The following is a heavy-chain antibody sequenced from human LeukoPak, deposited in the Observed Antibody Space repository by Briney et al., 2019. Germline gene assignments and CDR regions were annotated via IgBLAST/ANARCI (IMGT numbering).Heavy chain of an antibody. J-gene: IGHJ4*02. CDR3: ARGPTDMDFDY. V-gene: IGHV1-46*01. Sequence: VKVSCKASGYTFTKSDYMHWVRQAPGQGLEWMGIINPSVVNTFYAQKFQGRVTMTRDTSTNTVYMELSSLRSEDTAVFYCARGPTDMDFDYWGQGSLVTVSS. CDR1: GYTFTKSDY. CDR2: INPSVVNT.